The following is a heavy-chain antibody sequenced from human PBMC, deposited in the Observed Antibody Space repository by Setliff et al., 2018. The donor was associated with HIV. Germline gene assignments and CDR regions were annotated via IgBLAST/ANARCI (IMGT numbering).Heavy chain of an antibody. J-gene: IGHJ6*03. Sequence: PSETLSLTCTCSGDSITTNYWSWIRQPAGKGPEGIGRINNNGNTRYNPSLKSRVTMSVDTSKNQFSLKMSSVTAADTAVYYCARESGSAYYYYYMDVWGKGTTVTVSS. CDR2: INNNGNT. D-gene: IGHD1-26*01. V-gene: IGHV4-4*07. CDR1: GDSITTNY. CDR3: ARESGSAYYYYYMDV.